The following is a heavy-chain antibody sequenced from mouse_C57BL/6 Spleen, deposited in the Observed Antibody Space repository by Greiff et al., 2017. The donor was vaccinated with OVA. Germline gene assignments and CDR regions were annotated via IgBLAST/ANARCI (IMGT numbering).Heavy chain of an antibody. CDR2: IRLKSDNYAT. CDR3: TPFYDYDDY. D-gene: IGHD2-4*01. J-gene: IGHJ2*01. V-gene: IGHV6-3*01. CDR1: GFTFSNYW. Sequence: EVKVEESGGGLVQPGGSMKLSCVASGFTFSNYWMNWVRQSPEKGLEWVAQIRLKSDNYATHYAESVKGRFTISRDDSKSSVYLQMNNLRAEDTGIYYCTPFYDYDDYWGQGTTLTVSS.